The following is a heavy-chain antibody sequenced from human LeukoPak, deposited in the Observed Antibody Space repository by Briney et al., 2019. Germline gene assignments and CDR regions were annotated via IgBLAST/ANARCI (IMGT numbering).Heavy chain of an antibody. CDR3: ARVFRRGVVADY. Sequence: PSETLSLTXTVSGGSISSYYWSWIRQPPGKGLEWIGYIYYSGSTNYNPSLKSRVTISVDTSKNQFSLKLSSVTAADTAVYYCARVFRRGVVADYWGQGNLVTVSS. J-gene: IGHJ4*02. V-gene: IGHV4-59*01. CDR1: GGSISSYY. D-gene: IGHD3-3*01. CDR2: IYYSGST.